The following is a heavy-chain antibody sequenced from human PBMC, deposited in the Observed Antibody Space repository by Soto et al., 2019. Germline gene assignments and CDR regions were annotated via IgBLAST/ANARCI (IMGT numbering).Heavy chain of an antibody. CDR1: GFTFSNFA. J-gene: IGHJ4*02. D-gene: IGHD3-10*01. CDR3: AKARAPMAFDY. V-gene: IGHV3-23*01. CDR2: ITNSAGST. Sequence: GGSLRLSCAASGFTFSNFAMSWVRQAPGEGLEWVSTITNSAGSTYYADSVKGRFTISRDNSRNTLFVQMNSLRAEDTAVYYCAKARAPMAFDYWGQGTLATVSS.